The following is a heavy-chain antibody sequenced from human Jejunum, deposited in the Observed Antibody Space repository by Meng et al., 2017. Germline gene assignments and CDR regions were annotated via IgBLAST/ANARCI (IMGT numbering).Heavy chain of an antibody. D-gene: IGHD1-26*01. J-gene: IGHJ4*02. Sequence: ASVKVSCKASGYTFTDCYLHWLRQDPGQGLEWMGRIDPKSGVTDIAQKFQGRVTVTRDTSIATAFVELTSLRSDDTALYYCARDLMGPTGMSWWGQGTPVTVSS. CDR3: ARDLMGPTGMSW. CDR1: GYTFTDCY. CDR2: IDPKSGVT. V-gene: IGHV1-2*02.